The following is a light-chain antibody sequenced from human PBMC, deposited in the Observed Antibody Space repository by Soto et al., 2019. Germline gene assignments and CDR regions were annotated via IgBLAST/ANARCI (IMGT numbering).Light chain of an antibody. CDR3: QQYESFYPWT. CDR1: QRIDTW. CDR2: KAT. Sequence: DIQMTQSPSILAASVGDRVTITCRASQRIDTWLAWYQQKPGTAPKLLIYKATILQSGVPSRFSGSGSGTEFTLGISSLEPDDFATDYCQQYESFYPWTFGQGTKVE. V-gene: IGKV1-5*03. J-gene: IGKJ1*01.